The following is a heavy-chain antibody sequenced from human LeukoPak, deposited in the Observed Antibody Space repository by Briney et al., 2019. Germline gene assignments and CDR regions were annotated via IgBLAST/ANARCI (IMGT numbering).Heavy chain of an antibody. V-gene: IGHV4-31*03. J-gene: IGHJ5*02. CDR3: ARLGYCTSTSCYVTWFDP. D-gene: IGHD2-2*01. CDR2: IYYSGST. Sequence: SETLSLTCTVSGGSISSGGYYWRWIRQHPGKGLEWIGYIYYSGSTYYNPSLKSRVTISVDTSKNQFSLKLSSVTVADTAVYYCARLGYCTSTSCYVTWFDPWGQGTLVTVSS. CDR1: GGSISSGGYY.